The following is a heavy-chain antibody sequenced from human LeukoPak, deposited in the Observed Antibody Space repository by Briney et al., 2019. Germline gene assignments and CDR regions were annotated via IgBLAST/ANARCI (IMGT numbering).Heavy chain of an antibody. CDR3: AKNLFTGLIPPLHS. V-gene: IGHV3-43D*03. J-gene: IGHJ4*02. CDR2: VQWDGTLS. D-gene: IGHD2-2*02. CDR1: GFVFDDYA. Sequence: QPGGSLRLSCAGSGFVFDDYAMHWVRQAPGKALEWVSVVQWDGTLSHYADSVKGRFTISKDNSKKSLYLHMNQLRSEDTAVYFCAKNLFTGLIPPLHSWGQGTLVIVSS.